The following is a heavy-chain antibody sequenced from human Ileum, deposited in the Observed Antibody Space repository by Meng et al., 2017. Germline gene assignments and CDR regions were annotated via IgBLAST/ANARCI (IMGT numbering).Heavy chain of an antibody. D-gene: IGHD2-15*01. CDR3: ASGTPGRSYCDY. CDR2: FVNYVDT. J-gene: IGHJ4*02. Sequence: QSGPYVKKPGASVRVSCKASGYTFGSYGIGWVLQAPGQGLEWMGWFVNYVDTYPAPKFQGRVTMTTDTHTNTAFMELRSLTSDDTAVYYCASGTPGRSYCDYWGQGTLVTVLL. V-gene: IGHV1-18*01. CDR1: GYTFGSYG.